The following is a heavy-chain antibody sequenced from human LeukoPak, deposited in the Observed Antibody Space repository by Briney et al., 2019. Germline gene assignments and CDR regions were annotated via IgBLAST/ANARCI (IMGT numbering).Heavy chain of an antibody. CDR2: IYSDGST. J-gene: IGHJ4*02. D-gene: IGHD1/OR15-1a*01. V-gene: IGHV3-66*01. CDR3: AARPASNRGPDDY. CDR1: GYPVSATP. Sequence: GGSLRLSCVPSGYPVSATPMTWGREAAGKGLEWVSVIYSDGSTYYSESVKGRFYISRAKSKNTLYLQMNSLGAEDTAVYYFAARPASNRGPDDYWGQGTLVTVSS.